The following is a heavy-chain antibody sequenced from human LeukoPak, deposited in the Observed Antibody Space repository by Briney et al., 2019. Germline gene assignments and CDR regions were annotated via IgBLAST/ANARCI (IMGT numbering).Heavy chain of an antibody. CDR1: GGIFSSYA. J-gene: IGHJ4*02. Sequence: PQASVKVSCMASGGIFSSYAINWVRQAPGQGLECMGRIIPIFGSANYAQKFQGRVTITADKSTRTAYMELSSLRSEDTALYYCAKGSRLREGGSYRFWGQGTLATVSS. CDR3: AKGSRLREGGSYRF. V-gene: IGHV1-69*06. CDR2: IIPIFGSA. D-gene: IGHD3-16*02.